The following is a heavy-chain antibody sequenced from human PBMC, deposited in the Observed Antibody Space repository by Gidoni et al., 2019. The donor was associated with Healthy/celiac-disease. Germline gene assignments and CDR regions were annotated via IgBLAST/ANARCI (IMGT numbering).Heavy chain of an antibody. CDR1: GGSISSSSYY. D-gene: IGHD6-19*01. CDR3: ARHEGDSSGWYVDY. V-gene: IGHV4-39*01. CDR2: IYYSGST. J-gene: IGHJ4*02. Sequence: QLQLQASGPGLVKPSETLSLTCTVSGGSISSSSYYWGWNRPPPGKGLEWIGSIYYSGSTYYNPSPKIRVTISVDTSKNQFSLKLSSVTAADTAVYYCARHEGDSSGWYVDYWGQGTLVTVSS.